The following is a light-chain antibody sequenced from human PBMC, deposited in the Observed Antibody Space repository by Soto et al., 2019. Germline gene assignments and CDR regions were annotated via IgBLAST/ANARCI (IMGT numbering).Light chain of an antibody. CDR1: SSDVGGYNY. CDR3: KSYTSRSTYV. V-gene: IGLV2-11*01. Sequence: QSVLTQPRSVSGSPGQSVTISCTGTSSDVGGYNYVSWYQQHPGKAPKLMIYDVSKRPSGVSNRFSGSKSGNTASLTISGLQAEDEADYYCKSYTSRSTYVFGTGTKVTVL. CDR2: DVS. J-gene: IGLJ1*01.